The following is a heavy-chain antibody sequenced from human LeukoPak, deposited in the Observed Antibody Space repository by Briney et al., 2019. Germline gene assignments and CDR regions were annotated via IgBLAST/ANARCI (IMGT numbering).Heavy chain of an antibody. J-gene: IGHJ4*02. V-gene: IGHV4-39*07. CDR2: IYYSGST. CDR3: ARGRFLEWLLLCFDY. Sequence: SETLSLTCTVSGGSISSSSYYWGWIRQPPGKGLEWIGSIYYSGSTYYNPSLKSRVTISVDTSKNQFSLKLSSVTAADTAVYYCARGRFLEWLLLCFDYWGQGTLVTVSS. CDR1: GGSISSSSYY. D-gene: IGHD3-3*01.